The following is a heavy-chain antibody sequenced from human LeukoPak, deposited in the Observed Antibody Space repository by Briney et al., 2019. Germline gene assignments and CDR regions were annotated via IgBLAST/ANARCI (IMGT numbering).Heavy chain of an antibody. Sequence: GGSLRLSCAASGFTFSSYEMNWVRQAPGKGLEWVSYISSSGSTIYYADSVKGRFTISRDNAKNSLYLQMNSLRADDTAVYYCARGPYASGSYGRRGWVHYMDVWGKGTTVTISS. D-gene: IGHD3-10*01. V-gene: IGHV3-48*03. CDR1: GFTFSSYE. CDR2: ISSSGSTI. J-gene: IGHJ6*03. CDR3: ARGPYASGSYGRRGWVHYMDV.